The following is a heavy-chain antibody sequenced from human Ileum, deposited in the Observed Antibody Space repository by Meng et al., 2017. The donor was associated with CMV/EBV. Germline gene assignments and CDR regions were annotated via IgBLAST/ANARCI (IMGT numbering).Heavy chain of an antibody. CDR2: IQYDGSNK. CDR3: VRGLAVTAGRHPDQGY. CDR1: GFTFSSYG. D-gene: IGHD6-13*01. V-gene: IGHV3-30*02. Sequence: AGSLTLSCGASGFTFSSYGIHWVRQAPGKGLEWVAFIQYDGSNKFYADSVKGRFTISRDNSKNTLYLQMNSLRPEDTAMYYCVRGLAVTAGRHPDQGYWGQGTLVTVSS. J-gene: IGHJ4*02.